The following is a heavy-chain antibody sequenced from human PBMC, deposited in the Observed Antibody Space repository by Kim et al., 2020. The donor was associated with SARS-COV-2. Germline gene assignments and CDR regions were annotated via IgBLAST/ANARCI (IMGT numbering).Heavy chain of an antibody. J-gene: IGHJ4*02. CDR3: ARGQQLVHLDY. Sequence: TNYAQKLQGRVTMTTDTSTSTAYMELRSLRSDDTAVYYCARGQQLVHLDYWGQGTLVTVSS. CDR2: T. V-gene: IGHV1-18*01. D-gene: IGHD6-13*01.